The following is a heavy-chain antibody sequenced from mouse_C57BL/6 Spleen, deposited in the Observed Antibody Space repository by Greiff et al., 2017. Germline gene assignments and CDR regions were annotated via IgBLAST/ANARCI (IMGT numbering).Heavy chain of an antibody. CDR2: FYTGSGDT. V-gene: IGHV1-66*01. CDR1: GYSFTSYY. Sequence: QVQLQQSGPELVKPGAPVKISCKVSGYSFTSYYLHWVKQRPGQGLEWIGWFYTGSGDTKYNEKFKGKATLTAGTSSSTADRQLSSLTAEDSAVYYGATSPHYYGYDGGYAMDYWGQGTSVTVSS. J-gene: IGHJ4*01. D-gene: IGHD2-2*01. CDR3: ATSPHYYGYDGGYAMDY.